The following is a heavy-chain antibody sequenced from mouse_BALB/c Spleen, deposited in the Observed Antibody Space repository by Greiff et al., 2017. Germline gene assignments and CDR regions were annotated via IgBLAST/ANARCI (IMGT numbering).Heavy chain of an antibody. CDR1: GDSITSGY. D-gene: IGHD2-10*02. CDR3: ARKEYGNSAWFAY. V-gene: IGHV3-8*02. J-gene: IGHJ3*01. Sequence: DVKLQESGPSLVKPSQTLSLTCSVTGDSITSGYWNWIRKFPGNKLEYMGYISYSGSTYYNPSLKSRISITRDTSKNQYYLQLNSVTTEDTATYYCARKEYGNSAWFAYWGQGTLVTVSA. CDR2: ISYSGST.